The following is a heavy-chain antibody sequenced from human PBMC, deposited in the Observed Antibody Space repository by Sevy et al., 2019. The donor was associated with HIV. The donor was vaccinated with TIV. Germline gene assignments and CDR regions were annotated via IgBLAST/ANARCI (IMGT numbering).Heavy chain of an antibody. Sequence: GGSLRLSCAASGFTFSGSAMHWVRQASGKGQEWVGRIRSKANSYATAYAASVKGRFTISRDDSKNTAYLQMNSLKTEDTAVYYCTRRGFDGYDHWGYYYYYMDVWGKGTTVTVSS. V-gene: IGHV3-73*01. J-gene: IGHJ6*03. CDR1: GFTFSGSA. CDR2: IRSKANSYAT. D-gene: IGHD5-12*01. CDR3: TRRGFDGYDHWGYYYYYMDV.